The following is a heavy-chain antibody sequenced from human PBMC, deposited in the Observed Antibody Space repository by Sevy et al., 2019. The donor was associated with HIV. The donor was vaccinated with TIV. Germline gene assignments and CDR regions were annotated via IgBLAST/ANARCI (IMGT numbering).Heavy chain of an antibody. D-gene: IGHD3-22*01. CDR1: GITLTNYS. CDR2: VSGSGGST. CDR3: VKDVAYDNTYLDY. V-gene: IGHV3-23*01. J-gene: IGHJ4*02. Sequence: GALRPSCAGPGITLTNYSMDLVRQAPGEGLGWVPGVSGSGGSTYYADPGKGRFTISRDNSRNTLYLQINSLRAEDTAVYYCVKDVAYDNTYLDYWGQGTLVTVSS.